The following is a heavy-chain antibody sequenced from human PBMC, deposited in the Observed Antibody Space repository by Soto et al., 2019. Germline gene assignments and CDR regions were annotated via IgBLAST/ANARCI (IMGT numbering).Heavy chain of an antibody. Sequence: ASVKVSCKVSGYTLTELSMHWVRQAPGKGLEWMGGFDPEDGETIYAQKFQGRVTMTEDTSTDTAYMELSSLRSEDTAVYYCATPGGDYEPNSYYYGMDVWGQGTTVTVSS. V-gene: IGHV1-24*01. CDR3: ATPGGDYEPNSYYYGMDV. CDR2: FDPEDGET. J-gene: IGHJ6*02. CDR1: GYTLTELS. D-gene: IGHD4-17*01.